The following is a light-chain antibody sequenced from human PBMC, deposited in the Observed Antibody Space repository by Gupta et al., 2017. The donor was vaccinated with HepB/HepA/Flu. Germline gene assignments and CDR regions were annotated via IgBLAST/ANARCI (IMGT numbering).Light chain of an antibody. CDR1: QNIHNW. CDR3: QHYETSSWT. J-gene: IGKJ1*01. Sequence: DLQLPQSPSSLSASVGDRVTITCRASQNIHNWLAWFQQKPGKVPKVLISKASKLESGVPSRFSGTGYGTDFTLTISSLQPDDFATYYCQHYETSSWTFGQGTKVEIK. V-gene: IGKV1-5*03. CDR2: KAS.